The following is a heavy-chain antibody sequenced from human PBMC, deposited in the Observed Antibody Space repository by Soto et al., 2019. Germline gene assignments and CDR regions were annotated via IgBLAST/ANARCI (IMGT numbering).Heavy chain of an antibody. J-gene: IGHJ4*01. V-gene: IGHV3-30*03. CDR3: STISGVASDF. CDR2: TSHGGVSK. D-gene: IGHD3-3*01. Sequence: QVQLVESGGGVVQPGRSLRLSCAASGFTFRTYGMHWARQAPGKGLEWLAMTSHGGVSKYYADSVKGRFTISRDNSKNTLYLQMNTLGAEDTALYYCSTISGVASDFWGQGTLVTVSS. CDR1: GFTFRTYG.